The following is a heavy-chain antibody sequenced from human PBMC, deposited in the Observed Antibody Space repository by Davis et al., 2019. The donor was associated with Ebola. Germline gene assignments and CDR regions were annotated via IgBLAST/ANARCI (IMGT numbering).Heavy chain of an antibody. D-gene: IGHD5-24*01. CDR3: ERTSNRDGYNSIGY. CDR2: ISGSGGST. Sequence: GESLKISCVASGFTFNNYAMSWVRQAPGKGLEWVSAISGSGGSTYYADSVKGRFTISRDNSKNTLYLQMNSLRAEDTAVYYCERTSNRDGYNSIGYWGQGTLVTVSS. CDR1: GFTFNNYA. V-gene: IGHV3-23*01. J-gene: IGHJ4*02.